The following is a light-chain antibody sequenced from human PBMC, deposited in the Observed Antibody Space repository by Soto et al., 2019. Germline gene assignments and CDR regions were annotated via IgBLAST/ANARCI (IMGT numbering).Light chain of an antibody. CDR2: AAS. J-gene: IGKJ1*01. Sequence: IQMTQSPSSLSASVGERVTITCRASQGISSYLNWYQQKPGKAPKLLIYAASSLQSGVPSRFSGSGSGTDFTLTISSLQPEDFATYYCQQSYSTPPWTFGQGTKVDIK. CDR3: QQSYSTPPWT. V-gene: IGKV1-39*01. CDR1: QGISSY.